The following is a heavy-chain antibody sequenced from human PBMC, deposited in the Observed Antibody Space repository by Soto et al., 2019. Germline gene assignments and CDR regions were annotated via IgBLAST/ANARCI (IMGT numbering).Heavy chain of an antibody. CDR3: ARDTVSPQGNHGLDA. D-gene: IGHD6-13*01. CDR2: INPKTGGT. V-gene: IGHV1-2*04. J-gene: IGHJ6*02. CDR1: GFSLSDYY. Sequence: QVQLVQSGAEVKKPGASVKVSCEASGFSLSDYYMHWVRQAPGQGLEWMGWINPKTGGTKSAQKFQDCVTMTRDTSINTAYLELNRLTSDDTAVYYCARDTVSPQGNHGLDAWGQGTKVIVS.